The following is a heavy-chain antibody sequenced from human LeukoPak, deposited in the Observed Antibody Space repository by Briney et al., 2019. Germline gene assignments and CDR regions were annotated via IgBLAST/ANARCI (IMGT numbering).Heavy chain of an antibody. Sequence: ASVKVSCKASGYTFTKYYIHWVRQAPGQGLEWMGIINPSAGSTNYAQKFQGRVTLTRDTSTSTVYMNVSNLRSEDTVVYYCARESLGSYKTVVIVARGHDAFDMWGQGTMVTVSS. V-gene: IGHV1-46*01. J-gene: IGHJ3*02. CDR2: INPSAGST. CDR3: ARESLGSYKTVVIVARGHDAFDM. CDR1: GYTFTKYY. D-gene: IGHD3-22*01.